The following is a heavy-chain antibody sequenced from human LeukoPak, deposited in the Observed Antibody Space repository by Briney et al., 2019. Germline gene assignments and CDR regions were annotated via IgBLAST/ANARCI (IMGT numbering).Heavy chain of an antibody. CDR3: AKEKAFALYYGMDV. D-gene: IGHD3-10*01. V-gene: IGHV3-23*01. J-gene: IGHJ6*02. Sequence: GGSLRLSCAASGFTFSSYAMGWVRQTLGKGLEWVSTISGSGGSTYYADSVKGRFTISRDNSKNTLYPQMNSLRAEDTAVYYCAKEKAFALYYGMDVWGQGSTVTVSS. CDR1: GFTFSSYA. CDR2: ISGSGGST.